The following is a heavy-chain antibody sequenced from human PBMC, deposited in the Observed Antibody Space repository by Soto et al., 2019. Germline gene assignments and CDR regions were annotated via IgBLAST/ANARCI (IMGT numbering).Heavy chain of an antibody. CDR2: ISYDGSNK. Sequence: VGSLRLSCAASGFTFSSYGMHWVRQAPGKGLEWVAVISYDGSNKYYADSVKGRFTISRDNSKNTLYLQMNSLRAEDTAVYYCAKDGLFFGGPSPTWFDPWGQGTLVTVSS. J-gene: IGHJ5*02. CDR1: GFTFSSYG. D-gene: IGHD2-15*01. V-gene: IGHV3-30*18. CDR3: AKDGLFFGGPSPTWFDP.